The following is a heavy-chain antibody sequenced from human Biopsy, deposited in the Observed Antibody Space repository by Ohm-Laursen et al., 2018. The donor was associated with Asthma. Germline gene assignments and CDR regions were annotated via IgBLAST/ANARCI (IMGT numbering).Heavy chain of an antibody. CDR2: IYYSGST. D-gene: IGHD6-6*01. CDR3: ARASLAARANWFDP. Sequence: SLTLSLTCSVSGGSIGAGDYYWCWIRQPPGKGLEWIGYIYYSGSTSHNPSLTSRLTISVDTSKNQFSLKLTSVTAADTAVYYCARASLAARANWFDPWGQGTLVSVSS. J-gene: IGHJ5*02. CDR1: GGSIGAGDYY. V-gene: IGHV4-30-4*01.